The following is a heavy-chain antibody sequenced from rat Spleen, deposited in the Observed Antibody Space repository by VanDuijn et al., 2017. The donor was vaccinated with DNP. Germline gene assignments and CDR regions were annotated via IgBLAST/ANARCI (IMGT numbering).Heavy chain of an antibody. CDR2: IGSDGYAP. CDR1: GFTFSNHG. CDR3: ARRDGSYYFDY. V-gene: IGHV5S11*01. J-gene: IGHJ2*01. D-gene: IGHD1-3*01. Sequence: EVKLVESGGGLVQPGRSLKLSCAASGFTFSNHGMAWVRQAPTKGLEWVAYIGSDGYAPYYGDSVKGRFTISRDNAKSTLYLQMDSLRSEETATYYCARRDGSYYFDYWGQGVMVTVSS.